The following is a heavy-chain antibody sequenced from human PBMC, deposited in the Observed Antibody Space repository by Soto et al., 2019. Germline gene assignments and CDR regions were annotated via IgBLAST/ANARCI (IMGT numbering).Heavy chain of an antibody. J-gene: IGHJ4*02. Sequence: GGSLRLSCAASGFTFSSYAMHWVRQAPGKGLEWVAVISYDGSNKYYADSVKGRFTISRDNSKNTLYLQMNSLRAEDTAVYYCAKDDSSGYPPGPFDYWGQGTLVTVSS. D-gene: IGHD3-22*01. V-gene: IGHV3-30-3*01. CDR3: AKDDSSGYPPGPFDY. CDR1: GFTFSSYA. CDR2: ISYDGSNK.